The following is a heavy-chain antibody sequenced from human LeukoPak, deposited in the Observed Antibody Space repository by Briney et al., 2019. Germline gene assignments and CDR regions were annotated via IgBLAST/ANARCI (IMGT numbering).Heavy chain of an antibody. Sequence: ASVKVSCKASGYTFTSYAMHWVRQAPGQRLEWMGWINAGNGNTKYSQKFQGRVTITRDTSASTAYMELSSLRSEDTAVYYCASDCSGGSCYSGGYSGMDVWGQGTTVTVSS. D-gene: IGHD2-15*01. CDR2: INAGNGNT. J-gene: IGHJ6*02. CDR1: GYTFTSYA. V-gene: IGHV1-3*01. CDR3: ASDCSGGSCYSGGYSGMDV.